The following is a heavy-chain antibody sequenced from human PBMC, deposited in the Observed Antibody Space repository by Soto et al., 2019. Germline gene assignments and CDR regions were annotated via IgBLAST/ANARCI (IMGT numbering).Heavy chain of an antibody. D-gene: IGHD2-21*02. CDR2: SIPIFDTT. J-gene: IGHJ4*02. Sequence: SVKVSCKASGGTFSNSGISWVRQAPGQVREWMGGSIPIFDTTNYAQKLQGRITIIADESTNTVYMELSNLRSADTGVYYCARAPILVSVTLHENYFDSWGQGTLVTVSS. CDR1: GGTFSNSG. CDR3: ARAPILVSVTLHENYFDS. V-gene: IGHV1-69*13.